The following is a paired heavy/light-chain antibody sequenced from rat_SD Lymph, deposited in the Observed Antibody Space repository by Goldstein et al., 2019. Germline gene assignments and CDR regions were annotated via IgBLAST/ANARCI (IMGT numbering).Light chain of an antibody. CDR1: QNVYNN. J-gene: IGKJ1*01. V-gene: IGKV6S5*01. CDR2: YAS. Sequence: NIVMTQSPKSMSISVGDRVTMNCKASQNVYNNIAWYQQKPGQSPKLLIYYASNRYNGVPDRFTGSGYGTDFTLTINSVQAEDAAFYYCQRIYNSPWTFGGGTKLELK. CDR3: QRIYNSPWT.
Heavy chain of an antibody. CDR2: ISSGSSYI. V-gene: IGHV5-34*01. CDR1: GFTFSNYG. J-gene: IGHJ2*01. Sequence: EVQLVESGGGLVQPGRSLKLSCVASGFTFSNYGMNWIRQAPGKGLEWVAYISSGSSYIYYAETVKGRFTISRDNAKNTLYLQMTSLRSEDTALYYCASIELRRSPFDYWGQGVMVTVSS. CDR3: ASIELRRSPFDY. D-gene: IGHD1-11*01.